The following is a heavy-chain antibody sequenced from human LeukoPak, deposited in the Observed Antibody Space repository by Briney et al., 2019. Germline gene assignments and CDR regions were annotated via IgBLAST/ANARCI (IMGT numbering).Heavy chain of an antibody. J-gene: IGHJ4*02. CDR1: GYTFTGYY. CDR2: INPNSGGT. D-gene: IGHD2-21*02. CDR3: ARIPLRVVVTATVYYFDY. Sequence: ASVKVSCKASGYTFTGYYMHWVRQAPGQGLEWMGRINPNSGGTNYAQKFQGRVTMTRDTSISTAYMELSRLRSDDTAVYYCARIPLRVVVTATVYYFDYGGQGTLVTVSS. V-gene: IGHV1-2*06.